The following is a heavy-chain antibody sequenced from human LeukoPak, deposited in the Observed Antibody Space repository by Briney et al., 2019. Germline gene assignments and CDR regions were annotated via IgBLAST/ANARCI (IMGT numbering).Heavy chain of an antibody. CDR2: IIPIFGTA. CDR3: ARGGLRLGELSLNGAFDI. V-gene: IGHV1-69*05. Sequence: SVKVSCKASGGTFSSYAISWVRQAPGQGLEWMGGIIPIFGTANYAQTFQGRVTTTTDESTRTAYMELSSLRSEDTAVYYCARGGLRLGELSLNGAFDIWGQGTMVTVSS. D-gene: IGHD3-16*02. J-gene: IGHJ3*02. CDR1: GGTFSSYA.